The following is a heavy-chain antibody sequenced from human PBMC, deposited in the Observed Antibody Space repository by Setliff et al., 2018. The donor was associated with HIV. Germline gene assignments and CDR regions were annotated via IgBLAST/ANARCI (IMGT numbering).Heavy chain of an antibody. CDR3: ARTREYYYGSGSPSSYYYMDV. CDR1: GFTFSNYW. Sequence: PGGSLRLSCAASGFTFSNYWMHWVRQAPGKGLVWVSRINWNGGSTGYADSVKGRFTISRDNAKNSLYLQMNSLRAEDTALYYCARTREYYYGSGSPSSYYYMDVWGKGTTVTVSS. CDR2: INWNGGST. D-gene: IGHD3-10*01. J-gene: IGHJ6*03. V-gene: IGHV3-20*04.